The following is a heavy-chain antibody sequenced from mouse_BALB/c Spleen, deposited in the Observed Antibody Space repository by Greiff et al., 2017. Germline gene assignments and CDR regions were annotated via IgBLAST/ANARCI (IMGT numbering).Heavy chain of an antibody. D-gene: IGHD2-1*01. J-gene: IGHJ4*01. CDR3: ARARYGNNAMEY. Sequence: EVQLVESGGGLVQPGGSRKLSCAASGFTFSSFGMHWVRQAPEKGLEWVAYISSGSSTIYYADTVKGRFTISRDNPKNTLFLQMTSLRSEDTAMYYCARARYGNNAMEYWGQGTSVTVAA. CDR2: ISSGSSTI. CDR1: GFTFSSFG. V-gene: IGHV5-17*02.